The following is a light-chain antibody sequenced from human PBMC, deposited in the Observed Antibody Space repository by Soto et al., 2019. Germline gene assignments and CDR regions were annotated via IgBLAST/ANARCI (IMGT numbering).Light chain of an antibody. CDR3: QQYNSYPLA. Sequence: DIRLTQPPSTLSASVGDRATMTCRASQSITNWLAWYQQKPGKAPKLLIYKASGIESGVPSRFSGSGSVTEFTLTISSLQPDDFATYYCQQYNSYPLAFGRGTMVEIK. J-gene: IGKJ1*01. CDR2: KAS. V-gene: IGKV1-5*03. CDR1: QSITNW.